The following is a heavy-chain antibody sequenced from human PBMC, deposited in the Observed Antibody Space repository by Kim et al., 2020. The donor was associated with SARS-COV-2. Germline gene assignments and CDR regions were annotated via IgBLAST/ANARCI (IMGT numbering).Heavy chain of an antibody. J-gene: IGHJ6*02. D-gene: IGHD3-22*01. V-gene: IGHV4-59*01. CDR3: ARAGGEYYYDSSGYYSEGYYYYYGMDV. CDR1: GGSISSYY. CDR2: IYYSGST. Sequence: SETLSLTCTVSGGSISSYYWSWIRQPPGKGLEWIGYIYYSGSTNYNPSLKSRVTISVDTSKNQFSLKLSSVTAADTAVYYCARAGGEYYYDSSGYYSEGYYYYYGMDVWGQGTTVTVSS.